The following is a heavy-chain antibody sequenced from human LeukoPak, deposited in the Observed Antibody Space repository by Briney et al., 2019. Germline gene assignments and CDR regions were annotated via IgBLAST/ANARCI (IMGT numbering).Heavy chain of an antibody. J-gene: IGHJ4*02. CDR2: ISSSSSTI. CDR1: GFTFSSYS. D-gene: IGHD3-22*01. CDR3: ARSLTMIVVVTGY. Sequence: PGGSLRLSCAASGFTFSSYSMNWVRQAPGKGLEWVSYISSSSSTIYYADSVKGRFTISRDNAKNSLYLQMNSLRAEDTAVYYCARSLTMIVVVTGYWGQGTLVTVSS. V-gene: IGHV3-48*04.